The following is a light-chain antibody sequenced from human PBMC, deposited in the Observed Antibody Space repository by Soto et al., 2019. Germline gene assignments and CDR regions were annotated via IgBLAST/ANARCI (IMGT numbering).Light chain of an antibody. CDR1: SSNIGAGYD. V-gene: IGLV1-40*01. J-gene: IGLJ1*01. CDR3: QSYDSSLRGV. CDR2: GNS. Sequence: QSVLTQPPSVSGAPGQRVTISCTGSSSNIGAGYDVHWYQQLPGTDPKLLIYGNSNRPSGVPDRFSGSKSGTSASLAITGLQAEDEADYYCQSYDSSLRGVFGTGTKLTVL.